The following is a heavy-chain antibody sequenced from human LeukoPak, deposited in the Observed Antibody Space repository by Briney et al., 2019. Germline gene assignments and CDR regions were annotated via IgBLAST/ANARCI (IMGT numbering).Heavy chain of an antibody. D-gene: IGHD2-2*02. Sequence: GGSLRLSCAASGFTFSSYAMSWVRQAPGKGLEWVSAISGSGGSTYYADSVKGRFTISRDNSKNTLYLQMNSLRAEDTAVYYCAKLSRSTSCYTCLLLDYWGQGTLVTVSS. CDR1: GFTFSSYA. CDR2: ISGSGGST. J-gene: IGHJ4*02. V-gene: IGHV3-23*01. CDR3: AKLSRSTSCYTCLLLDY.